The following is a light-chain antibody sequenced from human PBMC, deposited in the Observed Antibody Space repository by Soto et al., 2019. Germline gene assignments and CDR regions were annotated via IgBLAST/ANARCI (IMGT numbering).Light chain of an antibody. Sequence: EIVLTQSPGTMSVSPGERVTLSCRASQSVSSNFLAWHQQKPGQAPRLLIDGASSRAGGIPDRFRGSGSGTDFALTIYRLEPEDFAVYYCQQYGSAPFTFGPGTKVDVK. J-gene: IGKJ3*01. CDR2: GAS. CDR1: QSVSSNF. CDR3: QQYGSAPFT. V-gene: IGKV3-20*01.